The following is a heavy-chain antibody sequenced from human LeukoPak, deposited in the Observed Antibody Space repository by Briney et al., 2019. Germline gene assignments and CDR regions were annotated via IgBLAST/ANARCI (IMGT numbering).Heavy chain of an antibody. J-gene: IGHJ5*02. CDR3: ARTRVLRYFDWLVRGNWFDP. CDR2: MNLNSGNT. CDR1: GYTFTSYD. Sequence: ASVKVSCKASGYTFTSYDINWVRQATGQGLEWMGWMNLNSGNTGYAQKFQGRVTMTRNTSISTAYMELSSLRSEDTAVYYCARTRVLRYFDWLVRGNWFDPWGQGTLVTVSS. V-gene: IGHV1-8*01. D-gene: IGHD3-9*01.